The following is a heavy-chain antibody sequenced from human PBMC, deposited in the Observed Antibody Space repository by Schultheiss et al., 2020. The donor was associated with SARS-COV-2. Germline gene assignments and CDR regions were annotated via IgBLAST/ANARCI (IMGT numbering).Heavy chain of an antibody. D-gene: IGHD3-3*01. V-gene: IGHV4-39*07. CDR3: ARARGYDFWSGYHYYYYMDV. CDR2: INHSGST. CDR1: GGSISSSSYY. Sequence: SETLSLTCTVSGGSISSSSYYWGWIRQPPGKGLEWIGEINHSGSTNYNPSLKSRVTISVDTSKNQFSLKLSSVTAADTAVYYCARARGYDFWSGYHYYYYMDVWGKGTTVTVSS. J-gene: IGHJ6*03.